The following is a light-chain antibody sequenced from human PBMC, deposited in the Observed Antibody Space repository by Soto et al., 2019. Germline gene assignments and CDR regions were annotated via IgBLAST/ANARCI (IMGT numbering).Light chain of an antibody. CDR1: NSDVGDYNY. V-gene: IGLV2-14*01. CDR3: SSYTNSNTRV. CDR2: EVS. Sequence: QSVLTQPASLSGSPGQSVTISCTGTNSDVGDYNYVSWYQQHPGKAPKLIIYEVSNRPSGISDSFSASKSGNTASLTISGLQAEDEADYYCSSYTNSNTRVFGTGTKVTVL. J-gene: IGLJ1*01.